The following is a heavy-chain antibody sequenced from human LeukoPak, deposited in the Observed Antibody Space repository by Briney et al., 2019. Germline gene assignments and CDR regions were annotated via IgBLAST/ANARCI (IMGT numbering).Heavy chain of an antibody. D-gene: IGHD3-9*01. CDR1: GFSLSTSGVG. Sequence: ESGPTLVKPTQTLTLTCTFSGFSLSTSGVGVGWIRQPPRKALEWLALIYWDDDKRYSPSLNSRLTITKDTSKNQVVLTMTNMDPVDTATYYCAHSKLGVLRYFDWLWGGENWFDPWGQGTLVTVSS. V-gene: IGHV2-5*02. J-gene: IGHJ5*02. CDR3: AHSKLGVLRYFDWLWGGENWFDP. CDR2: IYWDDDK.